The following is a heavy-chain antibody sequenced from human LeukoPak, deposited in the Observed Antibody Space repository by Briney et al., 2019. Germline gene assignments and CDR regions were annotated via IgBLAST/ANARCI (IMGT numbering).Heavy chain of an antibody. CDR2: INPGGSSI. V-gene: IGHV3-74*01. CDR1: GFTFSGYW. CDR3: ARSNQADDY. D-gene: IGHD1-14*01. Sequence: PGRSLRPSCAASGFTFSGYWMHWVRQVPGKGLVWVARINPGGSSITYADSVKGRFTISRDNAKNTLYLQMDSLRAEDTGVYYCARSNQADDYWGQGTLVTVSS. J-gene: IGHJ4*02.